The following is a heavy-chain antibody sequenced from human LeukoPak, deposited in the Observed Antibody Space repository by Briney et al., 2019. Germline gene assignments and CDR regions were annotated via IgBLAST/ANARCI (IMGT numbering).Heavy chain of an antibody. V-gene: IGHV4-39*07. CDR2: IYYSGST. CDR1: GGSISSSNYY. J-gene: IGHJ3*02. CDR3: TRYYGSGRRDGFDI. Sequence: SETLSLTCTVSGGSISSSNYYWGWIRQPPGKGLEWIGSIYYSGSTYYNPSLKSRVTISVDKSKNQFSLKLSSVTAADTAVYYCTRYYGSGRRDGFDIWGQGTMVTVSS. D-gene: IGHD3-10*01.